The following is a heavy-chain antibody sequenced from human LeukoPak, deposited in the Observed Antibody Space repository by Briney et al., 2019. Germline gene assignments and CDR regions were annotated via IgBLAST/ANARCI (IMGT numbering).Heavy chain of an antibody. CDR3: ARDSLYSSSWYLY. D-gene: IGHD6-13*01. Sequence: PGGSLRLSCAASGFTFSSYAMSWVRQAPGKGLEWVANIKQDGSEKYYVDSVKGRFTISRDNAKNSLYLQMNSLRAEDTAVYYCARDSLYSSSWYLYWGQGTLVTVSS. CDR2: IKQDGSEK. V-gene: IGHV3-7*01. CDR1: GFTFSSYA. J-gene: IGHJ4*02.